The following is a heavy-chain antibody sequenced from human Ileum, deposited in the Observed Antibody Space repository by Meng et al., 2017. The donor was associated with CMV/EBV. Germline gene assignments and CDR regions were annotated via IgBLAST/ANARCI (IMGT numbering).Heavy chain of an antibody. Sequence: VQLVGSGGGLIQPWGSLGLSCAASGFTVSSNYMSWVRQAPGKGLEWVSVIYSDGNTYYADSVKGRFTISRDNSKNTLYLQMNSLRAEDTAVYYCAREGTGNFDYWGQGTLVTVSS. V-gene: IGHV3-53*01. CDR1: GFTVSSNY. D-gene: IGHD3-10*01. J-gene: IGHJ4*02. CDR3: AREGTGNFDY. CDR2: IYSDGNT.